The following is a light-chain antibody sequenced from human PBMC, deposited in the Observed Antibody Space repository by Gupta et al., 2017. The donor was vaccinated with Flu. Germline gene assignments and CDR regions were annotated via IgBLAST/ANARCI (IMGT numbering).Light chain of an antibody. Sequence: DTQMTQSPSSLSAYVGDRVTITCRASQRIGTYVNWYQQKVGKAPNLLIYAASSLQSGVPSRFSVSGSGTDFTLTISSLQPEDSATYYCQQGNNTPLTFGGGTKVEIK. CDR1: QRIGTY. CDR3: QQGNNTPLT. J-gene: IGKJ4*01. V-gene: IGKV1-39*01. CDR2: AAS.